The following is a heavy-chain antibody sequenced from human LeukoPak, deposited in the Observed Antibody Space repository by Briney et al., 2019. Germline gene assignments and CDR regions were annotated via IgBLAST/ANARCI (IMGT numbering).Heavy chain of an antibody. CDR2: FNGNGGGT. Sequence: ASVKVSCKTTGHNLSVYHVHWVRQAPGQGLEWMGWFNGNGGGTKYAQKSQGRVTMTRDTSIDTDYMELTSLISDDTAVYYCARDPLDGNFYFDYWGQGTLVTVAS. V-gene: IGHV1-2*02. J-gene: IGHJ4*02. D-gene: IGHD5-24*01. CDR3: ARDPLDGNFYFDY. CDR1: GHNLSVYH.